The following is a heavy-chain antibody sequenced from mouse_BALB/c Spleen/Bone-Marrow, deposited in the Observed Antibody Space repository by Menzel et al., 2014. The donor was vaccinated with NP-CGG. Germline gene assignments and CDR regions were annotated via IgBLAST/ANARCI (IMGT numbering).Heavy chain of an antibody. CDR3: ATYYRYDRRFAY. J-gene: IGHJ3*01. V-gene: IGHV14-3*02. D-gene: IGHD2-14*01. Sequence: EVQLQQSGAELVKPGASVKLSCTASGFNIKDTYMHWVKQRPEQGLEWIGRIDPANGNTKYDPKFQGKATITADTSSNTAYLQLSSLTSEDTAVYYCATYYRYDRRFAYWGQGNLVTVSA. CDR1: GFNIKDTY. CDR2: IDPANGNT.